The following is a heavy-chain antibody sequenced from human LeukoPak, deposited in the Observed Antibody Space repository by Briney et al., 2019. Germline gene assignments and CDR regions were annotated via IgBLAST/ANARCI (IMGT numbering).Heavy chain of an antibody. CDR2: ISSSGSTI. J-gene: IGHJ3*02. Sequence: GGSLRLSCAASGFTFSSYEMNWVRQAPGKGLEWVSYISSSGSTIYYADSVKGRFTISRDNAKNSLYLQMNSLRAEDTAVYYCARWDFGYCSSTSCYAYAFDIWGQGTMVTVSS. D-gene: IGHD2-2*01. V-gene: IGHV3-48*03. CDR3: ARWDFGYCSSTSCYAYAFDI. CDR1: GFTFSSYE.